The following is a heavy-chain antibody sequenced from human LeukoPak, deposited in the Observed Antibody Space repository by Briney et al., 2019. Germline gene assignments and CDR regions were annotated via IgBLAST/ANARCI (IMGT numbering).Heavy chain of an antibody. Sequence: SETLSLTCTVSGDSIHSRFYGWIRQPAGKGLEWIGRTHTNGNTLYNPSLKSRVTMSVDTSKSQFSLRLTSVTAADTAFYYCVRGNYTDGGRNWFDPWGQGILVTVSS. CDR3: VRGNYTDGGRNWFDP. CDR1: GDSIHSRF. CDR2: THTNGNT. D-gene: IGHD1-7*01. J-gene: IGHJ5*02. V-gene: IGHV4-4*07.